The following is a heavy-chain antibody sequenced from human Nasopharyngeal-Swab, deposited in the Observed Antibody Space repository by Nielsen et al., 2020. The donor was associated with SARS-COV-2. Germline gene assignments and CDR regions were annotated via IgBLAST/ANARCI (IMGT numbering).Heavy chain of an antibody. CDR1: GFTFSSYW. D-gene: IGHD4-17*01. Sequence: GGSLRLSCAASGFTFSSYWMSWVRQAPGKGLEWVANIKQDGSEKYYVDSVKGRFTISRDNAKNSLYLQMNSLRAEDTAVYYCARATYYGDYPLDYWGQGTLVTVSS. CDR3: ARATYYGDYPLDY. CDR2: IKQDGSEK. J-gene: IGHJ4*02. V-gene: IGHV3-7*04.